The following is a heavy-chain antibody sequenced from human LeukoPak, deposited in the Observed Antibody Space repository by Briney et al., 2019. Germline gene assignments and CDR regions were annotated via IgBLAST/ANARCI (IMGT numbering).Heavy chain of an antibody. CDR2: ITPILGIA. Sequence: SVKVSCKAPGGTFSSYTISWVRQAPGQGLEWMGRITPILGIANYAQKFQGRVTITADKSTSTAYMELSSLRSEDTAVYYCARGYYPPDNWNYVYFDYWGQGTLVTVSS. J-gene: IGHJ4*02. D-gene: IGHD1-7*01. V-gene: IGHV1-69*02. CDR1: GGTFSSYT. CDR3: ARGYYPPDNWNYVYFDY.